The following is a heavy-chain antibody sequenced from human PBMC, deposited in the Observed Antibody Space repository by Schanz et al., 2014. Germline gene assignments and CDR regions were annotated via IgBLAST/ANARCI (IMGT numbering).Heavy chain of an antibody. D-gene: IGHD2-15*01. V-gene: IGHV4-39*07. Sequence: QVQLQESGPGLVKPSETLSLTCRVSGGDISGSSYYWGWIRQPPGKGLEWIGFISSSGSALYNPSLKTRVTISRDTSKNQVSLNLRSVTAADTAFYHCARELGREGGFDSWGQGTLVTVTS. CDR1: GGDISGSSYY. CDR2: ISSSGSA. CDR3: ARELGREGGFDS. J-gene: IGHJ4*02.